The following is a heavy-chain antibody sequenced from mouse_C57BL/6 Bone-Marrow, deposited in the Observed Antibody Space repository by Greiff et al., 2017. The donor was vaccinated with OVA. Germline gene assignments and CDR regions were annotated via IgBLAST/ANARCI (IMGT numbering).Heavy chain of an antibody. V-gene: IGHV1-76*01. CDR3: ARSGGNYVRYAMDY. Sequence: VQLQQSGAELVRPGASVKLSCKASGYTFTDYYINWVKQRPGQGLEWIARIYPGSGNTYYNEKFKGKATLTAEKSSSTAYMQLSSLTSEDSAVYFWARSGGNYVRYAMDYWGQGTSVTVSS. CDR1: GYTFTDYY. D-gene: IGHD2-1*01. J-gene: IGHJ4*01. CDR2: IYPGSGNT.